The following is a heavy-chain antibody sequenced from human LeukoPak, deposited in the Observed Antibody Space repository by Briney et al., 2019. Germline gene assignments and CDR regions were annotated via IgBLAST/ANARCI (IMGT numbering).Heavy chain of an antibody. CDR2: ISYDGSNK. J-gene: IGHJ5*02. CDR3: AKDMVRGLFDP. D-gene: IGHD3-10*01. Sequence: GGSLRLSCAASGFTFSSYGMHWVRQTPGKGLEWVAVISYDGSNKYYANSVKGRFTISRDNSKNTLYLQMNSLRAEDTAVYYCAKDMVRGLFDPWGQGTLVTVSS. CDR1: GFTFSSYG. V-gene: IGHV3-30*18.